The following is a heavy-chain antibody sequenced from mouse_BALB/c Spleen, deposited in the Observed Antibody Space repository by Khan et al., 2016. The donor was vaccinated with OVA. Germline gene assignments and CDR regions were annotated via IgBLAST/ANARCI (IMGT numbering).Heavy chain of an antibody. J-gene: IGHJ4*01. CDR2: IYFSGSI. CDR1: GYSITSGYS. V-gene: IGHV3-1*02. D-gene: IGHD2-1*01. Sequence: EVQLQESGPDLVKPSQSLSLTCTVTGYSITSGYSWHWIRQFPGNKLEWMAYIYFSGSINYNPSLTSRISVTRDTSKNQFFLQLNSVTTEDTATYYCARDCNYMDYWGQGTSVTVSS. CDR3: ARDCNYMDY.